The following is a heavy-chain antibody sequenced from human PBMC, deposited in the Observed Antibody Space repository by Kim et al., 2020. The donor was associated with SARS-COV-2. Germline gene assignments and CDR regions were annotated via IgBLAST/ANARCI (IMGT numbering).Heavy chain of an antibody. CDR2: IKEDGSEK. J-gene: IGHJ4*02. Sequence: GGSLRLSCEISGFTISSYWMSWVRQAPGKGLEWVANIKEDGSEKWYVDSVKGRFTISRDNAENSLYLQMNSLRVEDTAVYYCARDWSDSGRGVSFDYWGQGTLVTVSS. D-gene: IGHD3-10*01. CDR3: ARDWSDSGRGVSFDY. CDR1: GFTISSYW. V-gene: IGHV3-7*01.